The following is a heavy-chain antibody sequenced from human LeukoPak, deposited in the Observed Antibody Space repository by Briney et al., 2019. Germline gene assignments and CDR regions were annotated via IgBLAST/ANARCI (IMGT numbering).Heavy chain of an antibody. J-gene: IGHJ4*02. CDR2: IYYSGST. D-gene: IGHD3-22*01. Sequence: PSETLSLTCTVSGGSISSYYWSWIRQPPGKGLEWIGYIYYSGSTNYNPSLKSRVTISVDTSKNQFSLKLSSVTAADTAVYYCARQDYYDSSGYYYLGYWGQGTLVTVSS. CDR3: ARQDYYDSSGYYYLGY. CDR1: GGSISSYY. V-gene: IGHV4-59*08.